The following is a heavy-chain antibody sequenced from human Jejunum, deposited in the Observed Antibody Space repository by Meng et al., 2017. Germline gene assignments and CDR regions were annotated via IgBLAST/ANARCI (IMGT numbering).Heavy chain of an antibody. J-gene: IGHJ4*02. D-gene: IGHD6-19*01. V-gene: IGHV4-4*02. CDR3: ARKGGTYSTGHFPHFDY. Sequence: VHRQGSGPGLVKPSGLLSFTCPVSGDSISSDNGWSWVRQPPGKGPEWIGDIFRTGTSNYSPSLRSRVAIYMDKSKNQFSLSLNSVTAADTAVYYCARKGGTYSTGHFPHFDYWGQGTLVTVSS. CDR2: IFRTGTS. CDR1: GDSISSDNG.